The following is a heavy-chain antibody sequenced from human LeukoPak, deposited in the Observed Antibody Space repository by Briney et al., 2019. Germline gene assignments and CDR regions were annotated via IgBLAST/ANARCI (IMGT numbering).Heavy chain of an antibody. CDR2: IWYDGSNK. V-gene: IGHV3-33*06. CDR3: AKEVGSWYEGTMAYFDY. Sequence: PGRSLRLSCAASGFTFSSYGMHWVRQAPGKWLEWLAVIWYDGSNKYYADSVKGRFTISRDNSKNTLYLQMNSLRAEDTAVYYCAKEVGSWYEGTMAYFDYWGQGTLVTVSS. CDR1: GFTFSSYG. J-gene: IGHJ4*02. D-gene: IGHD6-13*01.